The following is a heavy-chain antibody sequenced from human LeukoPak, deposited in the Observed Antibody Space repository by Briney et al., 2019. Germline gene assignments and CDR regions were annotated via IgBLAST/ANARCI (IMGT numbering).Heavy chain of an antibody. V-gene: IGHV4-30-2*01. D-gene: IGHD6-6*01. CDR1: GGSISSGGYY. Sequence: SETLSLTCTVSGGSISSGGYYWSWIRQPPGKGLEWIGYIYHSGSTYYNPSLKSRVTISVDRSKNQFSLKLSSVTAADTAVYYCARQGRVSSGGVAARLNDAFDIWGQGTMVTVSS. CDR3: ARQGRVSSGGVAARLNDAFDI. CDR2: IYHSGST. J-gene: IGHJ3*02.